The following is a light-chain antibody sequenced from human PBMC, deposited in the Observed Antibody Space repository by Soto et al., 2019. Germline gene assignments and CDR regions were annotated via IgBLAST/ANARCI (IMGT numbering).Light chain of an antibody. J-gene: IGKJ3*01. CDR1: QSVSSSY. V-gene: IGKV3-20*01. CDR2: GAS. CDR3: QQYGSSPFT. Sequence: EIVLTQSPGTLSLSPGERATLSCRASQSVSSSYLAWYQQKPGQAPRLLIYGASSRATGIPDRFSGSGSGKDFTLTISRLEPEDFAVYYCQQYGSSPFTFGPGTNVDIK.